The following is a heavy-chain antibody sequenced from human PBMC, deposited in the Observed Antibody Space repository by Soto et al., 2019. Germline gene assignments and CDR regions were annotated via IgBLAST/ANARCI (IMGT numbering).Heavy chain of an antibody. V-gene: IGHV3-30-3*01. CDR1: GFTFSSYA. D-gene: IGHD6-13*01. J-gene: IGHJ4*02. CDR2: ISYDGSNK. Sequence: GGSLRLSCAASGFTFSSYAMHWVRQAPGKGLEWVAVISYDGSNKYYADSVKGRFTISRDNSKNTLYLQMNSLRAEDTAVYYCARESFRQQLSGRVSDYWGQGTLVTAPQ. CDR3: ARESFRQQLSGRVSDY.